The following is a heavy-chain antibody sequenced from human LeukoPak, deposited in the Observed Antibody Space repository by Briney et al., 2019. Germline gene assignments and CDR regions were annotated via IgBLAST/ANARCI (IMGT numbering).Heavy chain of an antibody. D-gene: IGHD3-3*01. Sequence: GGSLRLSCAASGFTFSSYAMSWVRQAPGKGLEWVSAISGSGESTYYADSMKGRFTISRDNSKNTLSLQMNSLRAEDTAVYFCAKGWEFRVVIPAAVSWGQGTLVTVSS. V-gene: IGHV3-23*01. J-gene: IGHJ5*02. CDR2: ISGSGEST. CDR1: GFTFSSYA. CDR3: AKGWEFRVVIPAAVS.